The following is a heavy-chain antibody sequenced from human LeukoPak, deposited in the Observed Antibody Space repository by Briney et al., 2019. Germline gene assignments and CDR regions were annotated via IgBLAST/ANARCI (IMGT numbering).Heavy chain of an antibody. Sequence: QTGGSPRPSCAASGFTFSSYWMHWVRQAPGKGLVWVSRINSDGSSTSYADSVKGRFTISRDNAKNTLYLQMNSLRAEDTAVYYCATYLGDWLLWSYTFDYWGQGTLVTVSS. V-gene: IGHV3-74*01. CDR2: INSDGSST. CDR3: ATYLGDWLLWSYTFDY. CDR1: GFTFSSYW. D-gene: IGHD3-9*01. J-gene: IGHJ4*02.